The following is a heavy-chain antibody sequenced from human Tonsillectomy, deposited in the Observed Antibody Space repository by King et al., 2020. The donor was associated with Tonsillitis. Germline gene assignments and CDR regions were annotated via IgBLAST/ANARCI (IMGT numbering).Heavy chain of an antibody. Sequence: VQLVESGGGLVQPGGSLRLSCVGSGFTFSSYAMSWVRQAPGKGLEWVSGISAGGGTIYYAVSVKGRFTISRDNSENTLFLQMNSLRAEDTAIYYCAKAFYDFWRGYSDAFDIWGQGTMVTVSS. D-gene: IGHD3-3*01. CDR2: ISAGGGTI. CDR3: AKAFYDFWRGYSDAFDI. CDR1: GFTFSSYA. J-gene: IGHJ3*02. V-gene: IGHV3-23*04.